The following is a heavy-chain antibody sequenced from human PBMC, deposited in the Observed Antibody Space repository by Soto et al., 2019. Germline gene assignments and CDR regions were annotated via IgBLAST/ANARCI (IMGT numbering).Heavy chain of an antibody. D-gene: IGHD3-22*01. J-gene: IGHJ6*02. V-gene: IGHV3-33*01. Sequence: QVQLVESGGGVVQPGRSLRLSCAASGFTFSSYGMHWVRQAPGKGLEWVAVIWYDGSNKYYADSVKGRFTISRDNSKNTLYLQMNSLRAEDTAVYYCARETTMIVVVPRYYGMDVWGQGTTVTVSS. CDR2: IWYDGSNK. CDR3: ARETTMIVVVPRYYGMDV. CDR1: GFTFSSYG.